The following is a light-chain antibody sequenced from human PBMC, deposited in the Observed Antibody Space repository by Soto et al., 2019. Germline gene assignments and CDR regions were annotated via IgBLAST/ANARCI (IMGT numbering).Light chain of an antibody. CDR3: WQYCRSSYLFT. CDR1: ESVSNNY. Sequence: EIVLTQSPGTLSLSPGERATLSCRASESVSNNYLAWYQQKPGQPPKLLIYDPSSRATGIPDRFSGSGSGTDFSLTIISLEPEDFVVYYCWQYCRSSYLFTFGPGTKVDF. V-gene: IGKV3-20*01. CDR2: DPS. J-gene: IGKJ3*01.